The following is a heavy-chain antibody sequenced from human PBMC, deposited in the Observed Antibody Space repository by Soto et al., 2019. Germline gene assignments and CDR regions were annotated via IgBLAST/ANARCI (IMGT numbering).Heavy chain of an antibody. J-gene: IGHJ6*02. V-gene: IGHV4-59*01. D-gene: IGHD6-19*01. CDR1: GGSISNFF. CDR2: VYYTGST. Sequence: SETLSLTCSVSGGSISNFFWSWIRQPPGKGLEWIGYVYYTGSTSYNPSLKSRVTIAVDMAKKQFSLNVSSVTAADTAVYYCARYSSGWPGNGMDVWGQGTAVTGSS. CDR3: ARYSSGWPGNGMDV.